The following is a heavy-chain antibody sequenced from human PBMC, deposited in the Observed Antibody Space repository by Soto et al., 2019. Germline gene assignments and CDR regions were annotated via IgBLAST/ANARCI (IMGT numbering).Heavy chain of an antibody. V-gene: IGHV3-23*01. CDR1: GFTFTSYA. D-gene: IGHD3-3*01. Sequence: GGSLRLSCAASGFTFTSYAMNWVRQAPGKGLEWVSVLSGRGTDYADSVKGRFTISRDDSKNTLYLQLNSLRAEDTAVYYCARVTSISPRSGSLLHWGQGTLVTVSS. CDR3: ARVTSISPRSGSLLH. CDR2: LSGRGT. J-gene: IGHJ4*02.